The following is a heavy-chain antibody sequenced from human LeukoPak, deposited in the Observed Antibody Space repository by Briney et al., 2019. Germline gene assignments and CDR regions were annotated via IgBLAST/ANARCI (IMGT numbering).Heavy chain of an antibody. Sequence: GGSPRLSCAASGFTFSSYSMNWVRQAPGKGLEWVSSISGSSSYIYYVDSVRGRFTISRDNAKNSLYLQMNSLRAEDTAVYYCARVTDNVVVINSWFDYWGQGTLVTVSS. CDR1: GFTFSSYS. CDR3: ARVTDNVVVINSWFDY. CDR2: ISGSSSYI. J-gene: IGHJ4*02. V-gene: IGHV3-21*01. D-gene: IGHD3-22*01.